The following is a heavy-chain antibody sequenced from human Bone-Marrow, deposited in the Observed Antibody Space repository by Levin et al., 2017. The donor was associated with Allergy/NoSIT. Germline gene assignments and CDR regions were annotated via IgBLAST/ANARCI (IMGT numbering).Heavy chain of an antibody. J-gene: IGHJ4*02. CDR2: IYHSGST. V-gene: IGHV4-4*02. CDR1: GGSISSSHW. CDR3: AARDSGWDGRYGY. D-gene: IGHD6-19*01. Sequence: GSLRLSCAVSGGSISSSHWWSWVRQPPGKGLEWIGEIYHSGSTNYHPSLKTRVTISVDKSTNHFSLKLTSVTAADTAVYYCAARDSGWDGRYGYWGQGTLVTVSS.